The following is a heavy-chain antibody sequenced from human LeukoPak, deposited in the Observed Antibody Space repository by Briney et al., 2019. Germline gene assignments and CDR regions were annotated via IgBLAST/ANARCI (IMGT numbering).Heavy chain of an antibody. CDR3: ARSSGYYSDDAFDI. CDR2: INHSGST. J-gene: IGHJ3*02. CDR1: GGSFSGYH. Sequence: SETLSLTCAVYGGSFSGYHWSWIRQPPGKGLEWIGEINHSGSTNYNPSLKSRVTISVDTSKNQFSLKLSSVTAADTAVYYCARSSGYYSDDAFDIWGQGTMVTVSS. D-gene: IGHD3-22*01. V-gene: IGHV4-34*01.